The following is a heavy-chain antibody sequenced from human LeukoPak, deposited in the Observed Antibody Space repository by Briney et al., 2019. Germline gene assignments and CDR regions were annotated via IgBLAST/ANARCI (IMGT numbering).Heavy chain of an antibody. Sequence: GGSLRLSCVASGFTFRNYWMTWVRQAPGKGLEWVANIHKDGSEKYFVASVRGRFTISRDNAKDSLYLQMSSLRAEDTAVYYCVRGSSGTLVRGVAWAWFDPWGQGTLVTVSS. V-gene: IGHV3-7*05. CDR3: VRGSSGTLVRGVAWAWFDP. J-gene: IGHJ5*02. CDR1: GFTFRNYW. CDR2: IHKDGSEK. D-gene: IGHD3-10*01.